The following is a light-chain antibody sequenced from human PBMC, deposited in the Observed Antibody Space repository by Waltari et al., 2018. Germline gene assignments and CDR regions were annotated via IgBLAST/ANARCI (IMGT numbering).Light chain of an antibody. CDR2: GKN. Sequence: SSELTQDPAVSVALGQTVRITCQGDSLRSYYASWYQQKPGPAPVLVIYGKNNRPSGIPDRFSGSSSGNTASLTLTGAQAEDEADYYCNSRDSSGNWVFGGGTKLTVL. CDR1: SLRSYY. CDR3: NSRDSSGNWV. V-gene: IGLV3-19*01. J-gene: IGLJ3*02.